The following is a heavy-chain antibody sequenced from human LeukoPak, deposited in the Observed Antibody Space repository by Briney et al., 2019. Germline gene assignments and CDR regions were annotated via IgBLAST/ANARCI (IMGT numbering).Heavy chain of an antibody. V-gene: IGHV3-23*01. CDR1: GFTFTSYA. D-gene: IGHD4-17*01. CDR2: ISGSGGST. Sequence: GASLRLSCAASGFTFTSYAMSWVCQAPGKGLEWVSVISGSGGSTYYADSVKGRFTISRDNSKNTLYLQMNSLRAEDTAVYYCAKDGGDYFDYWGQGTLVTVSS. CDR3: AKDGGDYFDY. J-gene: IGHJ4*02.